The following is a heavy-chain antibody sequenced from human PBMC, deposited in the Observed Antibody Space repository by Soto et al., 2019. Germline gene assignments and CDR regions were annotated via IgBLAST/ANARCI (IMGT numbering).Heavy chain of an antibody. Sequence: SETLSLTCTVSGGSVSSGSYYWSWIRQPPGKGLEWIGYIYYSGSTNYNPSLKSRVTISVDTSKNQFSLKLSSVTAADTAVYYCARGEYWDAFDIWGQGTMVTVSS. V-gene: IGHV4-61*01. CDR3: ARGEYWDAFDI. CDR1: GGSVSSGSYY. D-gene: IGHD2-8*02. J-gene: IGHJ3*02. CDR2: IYYSGST.